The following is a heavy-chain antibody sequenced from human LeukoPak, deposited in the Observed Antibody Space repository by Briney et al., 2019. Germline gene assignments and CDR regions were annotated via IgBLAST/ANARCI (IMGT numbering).Heavy chain of an antibody. D-gene: IGHD1-26*01. CDR3: ARYIVSYPHDAFDI. J-gene: IGHJ3*02. V-gene: IGHV4-4*07. Sequence: SETLSLTCTVSGGSISGSYWSWIRQPAGKGLEWIGRIYTSGSTNYNPSLKSRVTISVDTSKKQFSLKLSSVTAADAAFYYCARYIVSYPHDAFDIWGQGTMVTVSS. CDR2: IYTSGST. CDR1: GGSISGSY.